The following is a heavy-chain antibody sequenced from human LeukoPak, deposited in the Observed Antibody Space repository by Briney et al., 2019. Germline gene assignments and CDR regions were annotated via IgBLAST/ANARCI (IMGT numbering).Heavy chain of an antibody. Sequence: GGSLRLSCAASGLTFSNYAMSWVRQGPGQGLEGVSVISVSGDSTHYADSVKGRFTISRDNSKNTVHLQMNSLRAEDTAIYYCAIRGCSGGNCYPGSYWGQGTLVTVSS. V-gene: IGHV3-23*01. CDR3: AIRGCSGGNCYPGSY. CDR2: ISVSGDST. J-gene: IGHJ4*02. CDR1: GLTFSNYA. D-gene: IGHD2-15*01.